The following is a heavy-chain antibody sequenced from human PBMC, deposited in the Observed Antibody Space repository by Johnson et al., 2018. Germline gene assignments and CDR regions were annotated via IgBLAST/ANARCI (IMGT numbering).Heavy chain of an antibody. V-gene: IGHV1-69*12. CDR3: TRGHLKYCTGSSCYPF. CDR2: IIPIFGTT. CDR1: GGTFSSYA. J-gene: IGHJ4*02. D-gene: IGHD2-15*01. Sequence: QVQLVQSGAEVKKPGSSVKVSCKASGGTFSSYAISWVRQAPGQGLEWMGGIIPIFGTTNYAQKFQGRVTITADESTSTAYMGLSSLRSEDTAVYYCTRGHLKYCTGSSCYPFWGQGTLVTVSS.